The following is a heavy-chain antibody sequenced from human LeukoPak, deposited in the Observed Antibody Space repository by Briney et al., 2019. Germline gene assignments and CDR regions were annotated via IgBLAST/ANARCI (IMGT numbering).Heavy chain of an antibody. CDR1: GFTFSGSA. CDR3: TSFGRTGYGDSHNYYYGMDV. Sequence: GGSLRLSCAASGFTFSGSAMHWVRQASGKGLEWVGRIRSKANSYAAAYAASVKGRFTISRDDLKNTAYLQMNSLKTEDTAVYYCTSFGRTGYGDSHNYYYGMDVWGQGTTVTVSS. CDR2: IRSKANSYAA. J-gene: IGHJ6*02. D-gene: IGHD4-17*01. V-gene: IGHV3-73*01.